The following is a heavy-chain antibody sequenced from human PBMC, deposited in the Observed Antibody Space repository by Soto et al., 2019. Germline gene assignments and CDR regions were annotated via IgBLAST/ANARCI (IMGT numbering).Heavy chain of an antibody. Sequence: AASVKVSCKASGYTFTGYYMHWVRQAPGQGLEWMGWINPNSGGTNYAQKFQGRVTMTRDTSISTAYMELSRLRSDDTAVYYCARWLGSYGNWFDPWGQGTLVTVSS. J-gene: IGHJ5*02. CDR1: GYTFTGYY. D-gene: IGHD5-18*01. CDR3: ARWLGSYGNWFDP. V-gene: IGHV1-2*02. CDR2: INPNSGGT.